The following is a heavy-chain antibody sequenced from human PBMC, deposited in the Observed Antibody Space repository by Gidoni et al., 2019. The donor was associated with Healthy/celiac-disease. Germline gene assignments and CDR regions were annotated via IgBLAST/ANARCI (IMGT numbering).Heavy chain of an antibody. CDR2: INHSGST. J-gene: IGHJ5*02. CDR1: GGSFSGYY. CDR3: ARVREVCSGGSCYSGWFDP. Sequence: QVQLQQWGAGLLQPSETLSLTCAVYGGSFSGYYWSWIRQPPGKGLEWIGEINHSGSTNYNPSLKSRVTISVDTSKNQFSLKLSSVTAADTAVYYCARVREVCSGGSCYSGWFDPWGQGTLVTVSS. D-gene: IGHD2-15*01. V-gene: IGHV4-34*01.